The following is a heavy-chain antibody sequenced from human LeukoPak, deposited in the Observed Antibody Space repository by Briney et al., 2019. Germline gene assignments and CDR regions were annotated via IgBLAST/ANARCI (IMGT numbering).Heavy chain of an antibody. D-gene: IGHD6-19*01. CDR3: ASSPKDKKAVAGVFQH. V-gene: IGHV4-34*01. CDR2: INHSGST. Sequence: SGTLSLTCAVYGGSFSGYYWSWIRQPPGKGLEWIGEINHSGSTNYNPSLKSRVTISVDTSKNQFSLKLSSVTAADTAVYYCASSPKDKKAVAGVFQHWGQGTLVTVSS. J-gene: IGHJ1*01. CDR1: GGSFSGYY.